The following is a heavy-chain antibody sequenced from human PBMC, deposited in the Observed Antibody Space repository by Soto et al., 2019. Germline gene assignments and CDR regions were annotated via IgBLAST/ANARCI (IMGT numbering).Heavy chain of an antibody. CDR3: ASYFDCLSVSAFDS. V-gene: IGHV3-33*01. CDR1: GFTFSSYG. J-gene: IGHJ3*02. Sequence: PGGSLRLSCAASGFTFSSYGMHWVRQAPGKGLEWVAVIWYDGSNKYYADSVKGRFTISRDNSKNTLYLQMNSLRAEDTAVYYCASYFDCLSVSAFDSRGQGKIVTISS. D-gene: IGHD3-9*01. CDR2: IWYDGSNK.